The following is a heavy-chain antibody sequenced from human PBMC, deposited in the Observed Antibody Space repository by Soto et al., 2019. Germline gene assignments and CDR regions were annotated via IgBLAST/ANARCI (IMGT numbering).Heavy chain of an antibody. CDR1: GFTFSSYA. V-gene: IGHV3-23*01. CDR3: AKDREYQVIWGYFQH. CDR2: ISDSGGSA. D-gene: IGHD2-2*01. Sequence: EVQLLESGGGLVQPGGSLRLSCAASGFTFSSYAMSWVRQAPGKGLEWVSSISDSGGSAYYADSVKGRFTISRDISKNTLYLQMNSLRAEDTALYYCAKDREYQVIWGYFQHWGKGTLITVSS. J-gene: IGHJ1*01.